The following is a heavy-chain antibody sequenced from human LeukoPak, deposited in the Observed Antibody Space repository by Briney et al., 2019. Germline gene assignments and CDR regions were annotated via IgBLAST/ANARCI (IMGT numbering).Heavy chain of an antibody. CDR3: AKGGASVTRYVDY. V-gene: IGHV3-7*01. CDR1: GFSFTAYA. J-gene: IGHJ4*02. CDR2: IHDDGRVT. D-gene: IGHD4-17*01. Sequence: GGSLRLSCAASGFSFTAYAMSWFRQTPGKGLEWVANIHDDGRVTNYVDSVKGRFTISRDNARNSVYLQMNSLRVEDTSLYYCAKGGASVTRYVDYWGQGTLVTVSS.